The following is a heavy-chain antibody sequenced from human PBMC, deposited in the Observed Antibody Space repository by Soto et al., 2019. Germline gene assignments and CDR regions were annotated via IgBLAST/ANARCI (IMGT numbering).Heavy chain of an antibody. CDR1: GFTFRDYA. CDR2: IRSKAYGGTT. J-gene: IGHJ6*02. CDR3: IRGATHYYYYGMDV. D-gene: IGHD5-12*01. V-gene: IGHV3-49*04. Sequence: GGSLRLSCTASGFTFRDYAMSWVRQAPGKGLEWVGFIRSKAYGGTTDYAASVKARFTISRDDSKSIAYLQMNSLKTEDTAVYYCIRGATHYYYYGMDVWGQGTTVTVSS.